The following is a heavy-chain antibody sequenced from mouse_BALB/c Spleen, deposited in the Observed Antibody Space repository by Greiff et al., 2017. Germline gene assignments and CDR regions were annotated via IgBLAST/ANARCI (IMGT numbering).Heavy chain of an antibody. CDR2: IWAGGST. J-gene: IGHJ4*01. CDR1: GFSLTSYG. CDR3: ARGRIYYGNYDAMDY. D-gene: IGHD2-1*01. Sequence: QVQLKQSGPGLVAPSQSLSITCTVSGFSLTSYGVHWVRQPPGKGLEWLGVIWAGGSTNYNSALMSRLSISKDNSKSQVFLKMNSLQTDDTAMYYCARGRIYYGNYDAMDYWGQGTSVTVSS. V-gene: IGHV2-9*02.